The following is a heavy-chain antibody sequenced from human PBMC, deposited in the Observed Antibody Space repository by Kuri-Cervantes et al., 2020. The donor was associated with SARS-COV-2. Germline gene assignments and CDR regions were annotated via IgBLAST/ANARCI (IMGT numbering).Heavy chain of an antibody. CDR3: ARDLYYYDSSGYYDY. J-gene: IGHJ4*02. Sequence: GGSLRLSCAASGSTFSSYSMNWVRQAPGKGLEWVSYISSSSSTIYYADSVKGRFTISRDNAKNSLYLQMNSLRDEDTAVYYCARDLYYYDSSGYYDYWGQGTLVTVSS. D-gene: IGHD3-22*01. CDR2: ISSSSSTI. V-gene: IGHV3-48*02. CDR1: GSTFSSYS.